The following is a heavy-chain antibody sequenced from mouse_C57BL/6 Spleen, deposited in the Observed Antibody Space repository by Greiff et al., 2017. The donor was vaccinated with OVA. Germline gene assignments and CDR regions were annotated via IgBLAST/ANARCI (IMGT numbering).Heavy chain of an antibody. J-gene: IGHJ1*03. CDR1: GFTFSSYA. CDR3: ARGGGRYWYFDV. CDR2: ISDGGSYT. Sequence: EVKVVESGGGLVKPGGSLKLSCAASGFTFSSYAMSWVRQTPEKRLEWVATISDGGSYTYYPDNVKGRFTISRDNAKNNLYLQMSHLKSEDTAMYYCARGGGRYWYFDVWGTGTTVTVSS. V-gene: IGHV5-4*03.